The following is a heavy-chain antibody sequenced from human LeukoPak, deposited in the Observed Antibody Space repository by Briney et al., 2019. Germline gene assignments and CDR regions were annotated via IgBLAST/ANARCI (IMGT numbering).Heavy chain of an antibody. Sequence: GGSLRLSCAASGFTFSDYYTSWIRQAPGKGLEWVSYISSSGSTIYYADSVKGRFTISRDNAKNSLYLRMNSLRAEDTAVYYCARADYYYDSSGYSDNTYFDYWGQGTLVTVSS. CDR2: ISSSGSTI. J-gene: IGHJ4*02. CDR3: ARADYYYDSSGYSDNTYFDY. V-gene: IGHV3-11*01. CDR1: GFTFSDYY. D-gene: IGHD3-22*01.